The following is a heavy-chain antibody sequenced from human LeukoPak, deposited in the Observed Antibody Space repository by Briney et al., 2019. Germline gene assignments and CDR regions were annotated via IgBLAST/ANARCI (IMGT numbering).Heavy chain of an antibody. J-gene: IGHJ6*03. CDR2: INHSGST. D-gene: IGHD3-3*01. CDR1: GGSFSGYY. Sequence: PWETLSLTCAVYGGSFSGYYWSWIRQPPGKGLEWIEEINHSGSTNYNPSLKSRVTISVDTSKNQFSLKLSSVTAADTAVYYCARGQDFWSGPRMDVWGKGTTVTVSS. V-gene: IGHV4-34*01. CDR3: ARGQDFWSGPRMDV.